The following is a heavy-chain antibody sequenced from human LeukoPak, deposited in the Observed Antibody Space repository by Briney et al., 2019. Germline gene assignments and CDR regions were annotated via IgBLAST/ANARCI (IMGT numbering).Heavy chain of an antibody. V-gene: IGHV1-69*04. CDR2: IIPILGIA. Sequence: GSSVKVSCKASGGTFSSYAISWLRQAPGQGLEWMGRIIPILGIANYAQKFQGRVTITADKSTSTAYMELSSLRSEDTAVYYCARDRSGYYGSGDYGMDVWGQGTTVTVSS. CDR3: ARDRSGYYGSGDYGMDV. J-gene: IGHJ6*02. D-gene: IGHD3-10*01. CDR1: GGTFSSYA.